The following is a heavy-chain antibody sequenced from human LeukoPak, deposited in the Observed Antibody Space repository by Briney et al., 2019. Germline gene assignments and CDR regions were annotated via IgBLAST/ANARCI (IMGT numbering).Heavy chain of an antibody. V-gene: IGHV4-59*08. CDR3: ARWDDSAWAFGS. Sequence: PSETLSLTCIASGGSIRTYSWNWIRQSPGKGLEWIGYISHSGTTSYRSSLKSRVTISVDTSKNQLSLKLASVTAADTAVYFCARWDDSAWAFGSWGPGTLVTVSS. D-gene: IGHD6-19*01. CDR1: GGSIRTYS. CDR2: ISHSGTT. J-gene: IGHJ4*02.